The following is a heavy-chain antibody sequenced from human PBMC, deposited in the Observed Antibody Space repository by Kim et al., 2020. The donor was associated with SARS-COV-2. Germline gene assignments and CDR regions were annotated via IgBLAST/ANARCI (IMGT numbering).Heavy chain of an antibody. V-gene: IGHV1-69*02. CDR3: ARNGVYYYYGMDV. Sequence: YAQKFQGRVTITADNSTSTAYMELSSLRSEDTAVYYCARNGVYYYYGMDVWGQGTTVTVSS. D-gene: IGHD3-10*01. J-gene: IGHJ6*02.